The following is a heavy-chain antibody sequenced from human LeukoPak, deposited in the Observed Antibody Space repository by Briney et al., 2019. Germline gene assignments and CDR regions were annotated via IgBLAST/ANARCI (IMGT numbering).Heavy chain of an antibody. CDR1: GFTFSSYA. J-gene: IGHJ4*02. Sequence: GGSLRLSCAASGFTFSSYAMSWARQAPGKGLEWVSAISGSGGSTYYADSVKGRFTISRDNSKNTLYLQMNSLRAEDTAVYYCAKGSVVGGWYTRTPPMCYWGQGTLVTVSS. CDR2: ISGSGGST. V-gene: IGHV3-23*01. CDR3: AKGSVVGGWYTRTPPMCY. D-gene: IGHD6-19*01.